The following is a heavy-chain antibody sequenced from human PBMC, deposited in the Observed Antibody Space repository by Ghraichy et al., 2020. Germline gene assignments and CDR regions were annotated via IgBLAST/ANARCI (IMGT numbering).Heavy chain of an antibody. D-gene: IGHD6-19*01. Sequence: GGSLRLSCAASGFTFSSYAMSWVLQAPGKGLEWVSAISGSGGNTYYADSVKGRFTFSRDNSKNTLYLQMNSLRAEDTAVYYCAKDVGRGGGSGFQHWGQGSLVTVSS. CDR1: GFTFSSYA. V-gene: IGHV3-23*01. CDR3: AKDVGRGGGSGFQH. J-gene: IGHJ1*01. CDR2: ISGSGGNT.